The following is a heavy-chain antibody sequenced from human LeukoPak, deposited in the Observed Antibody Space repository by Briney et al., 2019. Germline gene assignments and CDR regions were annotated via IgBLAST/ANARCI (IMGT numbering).Heavy chain of an antibody. CDR1: GGSISSYY. D-gene: IGHD2-21*02. CDR2: IYYSGST. CDR3: ARRHCGGDCEFDY. Sequence: SETLSLTCTVSGGSISSYYWSWIRQPPGKGLEWIGYIYYSGSTNYNPSLKSRVTISVDTSKNQFSLKLSSVTAADTAVYYCARRHCGGDCEFDYWGQGTLVTVSS. J-gene: IGHJ4*02. V-gene: IGHV4-59*08.